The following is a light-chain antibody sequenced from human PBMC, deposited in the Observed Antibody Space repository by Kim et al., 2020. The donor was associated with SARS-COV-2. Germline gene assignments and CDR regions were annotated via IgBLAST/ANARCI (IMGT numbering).Light chain of an antibody. CDR3: QQHGISPWT. Sequence: ENVLTQSPGTLSLSPGERATLSCRASQSVNGGHLSWYQQKPGQAPRLLIYGAFSRATGTPDRFSGSGSGTDFTLTISRLEPEDFAVYYCQQHGISPWTFGQGTKVEIK. J-gene: IGKJ1*01. V-gene: IGKV3-20*01. CDR2: GAF. CDR1: QSVNGGH.